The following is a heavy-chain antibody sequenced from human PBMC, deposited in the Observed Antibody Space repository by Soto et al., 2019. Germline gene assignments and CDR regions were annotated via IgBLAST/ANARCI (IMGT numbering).Heavy chain of an antibody. Sequence: SETLSLTCTVSGGSISSGDYYWSWIRQPPGKGLEWIGYIYYSGSTYYNPSLKSRVTISVDTSKNQFSLKLSSVTAADTAVYYCARDRGYSYGRTAANWFDPWGQGTLVTVSP. CDR1: GGSISSGDYY. CDR3: ARDRGYSYGRTAANWFDP. V-gene: IGHV4-30-4*01. D-gene: IGHD5-18*01. CDR2: IYYSGST. J-gene: IGHJ5*02.